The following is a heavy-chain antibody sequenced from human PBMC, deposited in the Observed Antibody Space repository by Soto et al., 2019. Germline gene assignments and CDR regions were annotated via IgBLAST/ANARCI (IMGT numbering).Heavy chain of an antibody. D-gene: IGHD3-10*01. V-gene: IGHV3-33*01. Sequence: GGSLRLSCASSGFTFSSYGMHLVRQAPGKGLEWVAVIWYDGSNKYYADSVKGRFTISRDNSKNTLYLQMNSLRAEDTAVYYCARGGSGSYYLYYYYYGMDVWGQGTTVTVSS. J-gene: IGHJ6*02. CDR3: ARGGSGSYYLYYYYYGMDV. CDR1: GFTFSSYG. CDR2: IWYDGSNK.